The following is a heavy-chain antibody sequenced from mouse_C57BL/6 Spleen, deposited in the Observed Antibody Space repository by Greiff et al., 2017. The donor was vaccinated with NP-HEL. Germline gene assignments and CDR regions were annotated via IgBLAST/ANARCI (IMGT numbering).Heavy chain of an antibody. CDR1: GYSITSGYY. J-gene: IGHJ2*01. V-gene: IGHV3-6*01. Sequence: EVKLMESGPGLVKPSQSLSLTCSVTGYSITSGYYWNWIRQFPGNKLEWMGYISYDGNNNYKPSLKNRISITRDTSKNQFFLKLNSVTTEDTATYYCARKGTAYFDYWGQGTTLTVSS. CDR3: ARKGTAYFDY. D-gene: IGHD4-1*01. CDR2: ISYDGNN.